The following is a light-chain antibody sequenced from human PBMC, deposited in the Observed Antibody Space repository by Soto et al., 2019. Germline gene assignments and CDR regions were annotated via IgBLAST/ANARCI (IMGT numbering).Light chain of an antibody. J-gene: IGKJ5*01. V-gene: IGKV1-13*02. CDR1: QGISSA. Sequence: AIQLTQSPSSLSASVGDRGTITCRASQGISSALAWYQQKQGTAPKLLIYDASSLENGVPSRFSGSASCPDFTLTISSLQPEDFATYNYQQFNSYPITFGQETRLEIK. CDR2: DAS. CDR3: QQFNSYPIT.